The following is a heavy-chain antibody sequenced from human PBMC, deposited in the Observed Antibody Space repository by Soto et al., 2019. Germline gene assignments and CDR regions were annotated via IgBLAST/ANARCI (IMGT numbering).Heavy chain of an antibody. CDR2: INTGGST. J-gene: IGHJ4*02. CDR3: AKNYRESWLGDFDY. D-gene: IGHD3-16*01. Sequence: EVQLLESGGGLVQPGQSLRLSCTASGFTFASFGMHWVRQAPGRGLEWVSGINTGGSTYYADSVTGRFTISRDNSNNTLYLQMSGLRADDTALYYCAKNYRESWLGDFDYWGQGTLVTVSS. CDR1: GFTFASFG. V-gene: IGHV3-23*01.